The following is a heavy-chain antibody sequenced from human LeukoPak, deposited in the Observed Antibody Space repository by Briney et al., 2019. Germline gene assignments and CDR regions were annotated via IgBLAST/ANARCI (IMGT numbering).Heavy chain of an antibody. V-gene: IGHV3-21*01. CDR1: GFTFSSYA. CDR2: ISSSSSYI. CDR3: ARRGGNNYYFDY. J-gene: IGHJ4*02. Sequence: PGGSLRLSCAASGFTFSSYAMSWVRQAPGKGLEWVSSISSSSSYIYYADSVKGRFTISRDNAKNSLYLQMNSLRAEDTAVYYCARRGGNNYYFDYWGQGTLVTVSS. D-gene: IGHD1-20*01.